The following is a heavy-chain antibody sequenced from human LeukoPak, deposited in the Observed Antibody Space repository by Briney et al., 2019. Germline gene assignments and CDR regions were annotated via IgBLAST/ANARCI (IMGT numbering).Heavy chain of an antibody. J-gene: IGHJ4*02. CDR1: GGTFSNYA. CDR2: IIPIFGTA. CDR3: ARMKTPYSGYDLPNYDY. Sequence: GSSVKVSCKASGGTFSNYAISWVRQAPGQGLEWMGGIIPIFGTANYAQKFQGRVTITADESTSTAYMELSSLRSEDTAVYYCARMKTPYSGYDLPNYDYWGQGTLVTVSS. V-gene: IGHV1-69*01. D-gene: IGHD5-12*01.